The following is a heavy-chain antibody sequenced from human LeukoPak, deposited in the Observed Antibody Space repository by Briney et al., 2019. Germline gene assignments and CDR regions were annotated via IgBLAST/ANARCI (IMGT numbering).Heavy chain of an antibody. V-gene: IGHV3-48*03. CDR1: EFTFSSFE. CDR2: ISDSGGTI. CDR3: ARGGYYFDY. J-gene: IGHJ4*02. Sequence: GGSLRLSCAASEFTFSSFEMNWVRQAPGKGLEWVSKISDSGGTIHYADSVKGRFTIFRDNAENSLYLQMSSLRAEDTAVYYCARGGYYFDYWGQGTLVTVSS.